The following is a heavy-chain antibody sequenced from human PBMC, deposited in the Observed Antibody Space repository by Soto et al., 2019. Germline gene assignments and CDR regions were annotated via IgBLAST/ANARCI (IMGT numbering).Heavy chain of an antibody. V-gene: IGHV6-1*01. CDR3: ARATSGRFDY. CDR2: TYYRSKWDN. CDR1: GDRFSINYVT. D-gene: IGHD2-15*01. Sequence: SQPLSLTCAIAGDRFSINYVTCNWIRQSPSRGLEWLGRTYYRSKWDNDYRMSVKSRITINPDTSKNQFSLQLNSVSPEDTAVYYCARATSGRFDYWGQGTLVTVSS. J-gene: IGHJ4*02.